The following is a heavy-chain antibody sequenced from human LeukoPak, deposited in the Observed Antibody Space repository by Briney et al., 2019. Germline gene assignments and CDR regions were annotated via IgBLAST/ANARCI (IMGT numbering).Heavy chain of an antibody. Sequence: ASVKVSCKASGYTFSSYYTHWVRQAPGQGLEWMGIINPSGGSTSYAQKFQGRVTMTRDTSTTTVFMELSSLRSEDTAVYYCARSYSSSWLSQGRLDHWGQGTLVTVSS. V-gene: IGHV1-46*01. D-gene: IGHD6-13*01. CDR2: INPSGGST. CDR3: ARSYSSSWLSQGRLDH. CDR1: GYTFSSYY. J-gene: IGHJ4*02.